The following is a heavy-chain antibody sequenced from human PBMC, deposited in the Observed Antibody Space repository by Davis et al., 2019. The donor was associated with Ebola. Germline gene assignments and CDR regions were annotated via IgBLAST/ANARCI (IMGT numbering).Heavy chain of an antibody. J-gene: IGHJ6*03. CDR1: GYTFTSYG. CDR3: ARDTRSTAMVTGYYYYYMDV. D-gene: IGHD5-18*01. Sequence: ASVKVSCKASGYTFTSYGISWVRQAPGQGLEWMGWISAYNGNTNYAQKLQGRVTMTTDTSTSTAYMELSSLRSEDTAVYYCARDTRSTAMVTGYYYYYMDVWGKGTTVTVSS. V-gene: IGHV1-18*01. CDR2: ISAYNGNT.